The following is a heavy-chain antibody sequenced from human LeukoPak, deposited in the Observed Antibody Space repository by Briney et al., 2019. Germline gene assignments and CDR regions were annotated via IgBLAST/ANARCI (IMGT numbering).Heavy chain of an antibody. CDR3: ARLPTGYSSSWYWRGY. D-gene: IGHD6-13*01. Sequence: SETLSLTCTVSGGSISSSSYYWGWIRQPPGKGLEWIGSIYYSGSTYYNPSLKSRVTISVDTSKNQFSLKLSSVTAADTAVYYCARLPTGYSSSWYWRGYWGQGTPVTVSS. CDR1: GGSISSSSYY. J-gene: IGHJ4*02. V-gene: IGHV4-39*01. CDR2: IYYSGST.